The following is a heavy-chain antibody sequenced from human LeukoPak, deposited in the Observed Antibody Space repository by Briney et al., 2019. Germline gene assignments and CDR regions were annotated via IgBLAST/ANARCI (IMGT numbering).Heavy chain of an antibody. V-gene: IGHV3-48*03. CDR2: ISSRGSTI. J-gene: IGHJ5*02. CDR3: ARGWFEL. Sequence: PGGSLRLICTASGFTFSNYEMNWISQSPGKGLEWLSYISSRGSTIFEPGSVKGRFTISRDNVNNLLYLQMNSLRDEDTSVYYCARGWFELGGEGTLVTVSS. CDR1: GFTFSNYE.